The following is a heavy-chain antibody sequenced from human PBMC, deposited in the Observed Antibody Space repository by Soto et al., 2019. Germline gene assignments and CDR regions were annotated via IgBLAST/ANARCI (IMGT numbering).Heavy chain of an antibody. Sequence: QVQLVQSGAEVRKPGSSVKGSCKASGDTFSNYAINWVRQAPGQVLEWMGGIIPFFGIANYAPKFQGRVTISADESTATVYGEVLSLRSEDYAVYYCASGSICCGSCSFDYWCQGTLVTVSS. D-gene: IGHD2-15*01. CDR2: IIPFFGIA. CDR1: GDTFSNYA. J-gene: IGHJ4*02. V-gene: IGHV1-69*19. CDR3: ASGSICCGSCSFDY.